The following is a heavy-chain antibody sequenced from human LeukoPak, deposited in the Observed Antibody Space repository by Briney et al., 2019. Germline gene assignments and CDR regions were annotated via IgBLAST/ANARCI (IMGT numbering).Heavy chain of an antibody. CDR3: ARHLEYSSSSDAFDI. J-gene: IGHJ3*02. Sequence: GESLKISCKGSGYSFTSYWIGWVRQLPGKGLEWMGIIYPGDSDTRYSPSFQGQVTISADESISTAYLQWSSLKASDTAMYYCARHLEYSSSSDAFDIWGQGTMVTVSS. CDR1: GYSFTSYW. D-gene: IGHD6-6*01. CDR2: IYPGDSDT. V-gene: IGHV5-51*01.